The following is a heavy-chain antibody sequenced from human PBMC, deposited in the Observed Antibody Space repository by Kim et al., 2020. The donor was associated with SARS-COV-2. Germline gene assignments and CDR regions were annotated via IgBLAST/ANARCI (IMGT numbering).Heavy chain of an antibody. CDR2: IKSNTDGGTT. J-gene: IGHJ4*02. Sequence: GGSLRLSCAASGFTFSKAWMSWVRQAPGKGLEWVGRIKSNTDGGTTAYAAPVKGRFTISRDDSSNTLYLQMNSLKTDDTAVYYCTTSGDYGVGDYWGQGTLVTVSS. V-gene: IGHV3-15*01. CDR1: GFTFSKAW. D-gene: IGHD4-17*01. CDR3: TTSGDYGVGDY.